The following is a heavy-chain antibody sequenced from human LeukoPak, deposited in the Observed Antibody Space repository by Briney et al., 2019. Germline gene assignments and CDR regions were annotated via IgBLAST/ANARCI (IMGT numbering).Heavy chain of an antibody. CDR2: INPNSGGT. Sequence: ASVKVSCKASGYTFTGYYTHWVRQAPGQGLEWMGWINPNSGGTNYAQKFQGRVTMTRDTSISTAYMELSRLRSDDTAVYYCARGPLPFHYYYDSSGYPDYWGQGTLVTVSS. CDR3: ARGPLPFHYYYDSSGYPDY. J-gene: IGHJ4*02. CDR1: GYTFTGYY. D-gene: IGHD3-22*01. V-gene: IGHV1-2*02.